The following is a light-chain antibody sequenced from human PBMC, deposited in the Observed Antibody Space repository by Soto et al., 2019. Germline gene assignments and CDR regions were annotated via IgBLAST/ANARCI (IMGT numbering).Light chain of an antibody. Sequence: QSVLTQPGSVSGSPGQSITISCTGTRRDVGGYNYVSWYQQYPGKAPKLLIYEVTHRPSGVAHRFSGSKSGNTASLTISGLQDADEDAYYCCSYKISSYRPFVFGTGTKLTVL. CDR1: RRDVGGYNY. CDR2: EVT. V-gene: IGLV2-14*01. CDR3: CSYKISSYRPFV. J-gene: IGLJ1*01.